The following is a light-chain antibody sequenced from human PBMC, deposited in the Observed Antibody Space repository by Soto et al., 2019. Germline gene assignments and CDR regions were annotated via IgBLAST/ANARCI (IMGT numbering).Light chain of an antibody. CDR2: DAS. CDR3: QQRNYWLQEIT. V-gene: IGKV3-11*01. J-gene: IGKJ5*01. CDR1: QSISTF. Sequence: VMTQSPATLSVATGERATLSCRASQSISTFLAWYQQKPGQAPRLLIYDASNRATGIPARFSGSGSGTDFTLTISSLEPEDFAVYYCQQRNYWLQEITFCQVTRLEIK.